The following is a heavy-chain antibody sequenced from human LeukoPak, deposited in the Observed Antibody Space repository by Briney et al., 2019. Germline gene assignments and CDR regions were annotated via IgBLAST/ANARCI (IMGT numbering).Heavy chain of an antibody. CDR1: GYTFTSYD. CDR3: ARGSRKGGRGDYYYYYMDV. D-gene: IGHD3-10*01. CDR2: MNPNSGNT. Sequence: GASVKVSCKASGYTFTSYDINWVRQATGQGLEWMGWMNPNSGNTGYAQKFQGRVTITRNTSISTAYMELSSLRSEDTAVYYCARGSRKGGRGDYYYYYMDVWGKGTTVTVSS. V-gene: IGHV1-8*03. J-gene: IGHJ6*03.